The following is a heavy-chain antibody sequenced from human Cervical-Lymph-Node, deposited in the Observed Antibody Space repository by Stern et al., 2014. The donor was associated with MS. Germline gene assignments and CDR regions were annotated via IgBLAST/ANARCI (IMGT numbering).Heavy chain of an antibody. D-gene: IGHD2-21*02. CDR3: ATFGDSYDAFDI. Sequence: QMQLVQSGGGLVKPGGSLRLSCAASGITFSDFCMSWIRQVPGKGLEWISYITRDCSTIYYADSVKGRFTVSRDNAKNSLYLQMNSLRADDTAVYYCATFGDSYDAFDIWGQGTMVTVSS. CDR2: ITRDCSTI. CDR1: GITFSDFC. V-gene: IGHV3-11*01. J-gene: IGHJ3*02.